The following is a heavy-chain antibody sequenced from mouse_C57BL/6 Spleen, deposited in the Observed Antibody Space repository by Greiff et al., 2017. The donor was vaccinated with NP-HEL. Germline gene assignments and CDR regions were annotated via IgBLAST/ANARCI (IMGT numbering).Heavy chain of an antibody. CDR1: GFSFTSYG. D-gene: IGHD1-1*01. Sequence: QVQLQESGPGLVQPSQSLSITCTVSGFSFTSYGVHWVRQSPGKGLEWLGVIWSGGSTDYNAAFISRLSISKDNSKSQVFLRMNSLQADDTATYYCARRVVAKGYFDVWGTGTTVTVSS. V-gene: IGHV2-2*01. CDR3: ARRVVAKGYFDV. J-gene: IGHJ1*03. CDR2: IWSGGST.